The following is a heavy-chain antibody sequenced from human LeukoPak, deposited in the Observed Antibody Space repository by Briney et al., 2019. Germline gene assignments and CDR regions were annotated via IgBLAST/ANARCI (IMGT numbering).Heavy chain of an antibody. CDR1: AGSISSGSYY. V-gene: IGHV4-39*01. D-gene: IGHD1-26*01. CDR3: ARHSGASPHYFDY. CDR2: IYYSGST. Sequence: SETLSLTCTVSAGSISSGSYYWRWIRQPPGKGLEWIGSIYYSGSTYYNPSLKSRVTISGDTSKNQFSLKLSSVTAADTAIYYCARHSGASPHYFDYWGQGALVTVSS. J-gene: IGHJ4*02.